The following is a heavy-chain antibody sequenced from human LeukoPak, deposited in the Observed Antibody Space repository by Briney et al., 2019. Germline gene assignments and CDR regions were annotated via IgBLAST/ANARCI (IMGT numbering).Heavy chain of an antibody. Sequence: GGSLRLSCAASGFTFSSYWMSWVRQAPGKGLEWVANIKEDGSEKYYVDSVKGRFTISRDSAKNSLYLQMNSLRAEDTAVYYCARDKSVLAARLPSGYFDYWGQGTLVTVSS. V-gene: IGHV3-7*01. CDR2: IKEDGSEK. CDR3: ARDKSVLAARLPSGYFDY. J-gene: IGHJ4*02. D-gene: IGHD6-6*01. CDR1: GFTFSSYW.